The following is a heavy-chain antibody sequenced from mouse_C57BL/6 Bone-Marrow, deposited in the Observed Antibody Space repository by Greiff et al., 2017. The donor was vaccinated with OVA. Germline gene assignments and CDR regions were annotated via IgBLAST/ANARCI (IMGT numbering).Heavy chain of an antibody. J-gene: IGHJ3*01. Sequence: EVQLQQSGAELVRPGASVKLSCTASGFNITDDYMHWVKQRPEQGLEWIGWIDPENGDTEYAAKFQGKATITADTSSNTAYLQLSSLTSEDAAVYYCTTDGYYRRFAYWGQGTLVTVSA. D-gene: IGHD2-3*01. V-gene: IGHV14-4*01. CDR2: IDPENGDT. CDR3: TTDGYYRRFAY. CDR1: GFNITDDY.